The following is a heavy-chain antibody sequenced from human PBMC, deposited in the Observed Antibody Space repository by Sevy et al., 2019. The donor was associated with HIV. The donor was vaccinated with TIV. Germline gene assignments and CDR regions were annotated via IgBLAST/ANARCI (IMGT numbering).Heavy chain of an antibody. J-gene: IGHJ3*02. CDR3: ARLWWREPPGYAFDI. Sequence: SETLSLTCTVSGGSISSSSYYWGWIRQPPGKGLEWIGSIYYSGSTYYNPSLKSQGTLSVDTSKNQFSLKLSSVTAADTAVYFCARLWWREPPGYAFDIWGQGTMVTVSS. CDR1: GGSISSSSYY. CDR2: IYYSGST. D-gene: IGHD3-16*01. V-gene: IGHV4-39*01.